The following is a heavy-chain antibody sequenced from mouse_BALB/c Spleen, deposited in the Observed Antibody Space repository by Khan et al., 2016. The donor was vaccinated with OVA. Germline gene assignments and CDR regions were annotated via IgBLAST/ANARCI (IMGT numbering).Heavy chain of an antibody. Sequence: QVRLQQSGAEQAKPGASVKMSCKTSGYTFSSYWMHWVQQSPGQGLEWIGYISPTSGSTEYNEKFKDKATLSADKSSSTVYMQLTSLTSEDSAVYYCARDRIDYWGQGTTLTVSS. CDR3: ARDRIDY. J-gene: IGHJ2*01. CDR2: ISPTSGST. CDR1: GYTFSSYW. V-gene: IGHV1-7*01.